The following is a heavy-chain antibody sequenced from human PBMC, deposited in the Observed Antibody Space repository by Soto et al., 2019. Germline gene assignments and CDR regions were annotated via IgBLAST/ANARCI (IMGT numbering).Heavy chain of an antibody. V-gene: IGHV3-74*01. CDR3: ASMVRGVNHDY. Sequence: RLSCAASGFTFSSYWMRCVRQAPGKGLVWVSRIDSIGSSTNYADSVKGRFTISRDNAKNTVYLQMSSLRAEDTSVYYCASMVRGVNHDYCGQLSLGSV. CDR2: IDSIGSST. D-gene: IGHD3-10*01. CDR1: GFTFSSYW. J-gene: IGHJ4*02.